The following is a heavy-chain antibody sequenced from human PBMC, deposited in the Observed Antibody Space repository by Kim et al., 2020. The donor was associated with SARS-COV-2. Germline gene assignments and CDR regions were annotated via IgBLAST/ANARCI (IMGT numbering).Heavy chain of an antibody. CDR3: ARGGVLWSIDY. CDR1: GGSFTGYY. CDR2: INHSGST. Sequence: SETLSLTCAVYGGSFTGYYWNWIRQPPGKGLEWIGEINHSGSTNYNPSLKSRVTITVDRSRSQFSLKLNSVTAADTAVYYCARGGVLWSIDYWGQGTLVTVSS. V-gene: IGHV4-34*01. D-gene: IGHD2-21*01. J-gene: IGHJ4*02.